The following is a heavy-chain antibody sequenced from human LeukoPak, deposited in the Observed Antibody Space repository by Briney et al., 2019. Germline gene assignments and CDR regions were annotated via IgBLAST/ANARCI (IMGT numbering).Heavy chain of an antibody. CDR3: ARSLAGRSYYYMDA. CDR2: MHPTTGNT. V-gene: IGHV1-8*01. CDR1: GYSFITFD. J-gene: IGHJ6*03. D-gene: IGHD6-6*01. Sequence: ASVKVSCKASGYSFITFDINWVRQATGRGLEWMGWMHPTTGNTGYAQKFQGRVSMTRNTSIDTAYMELSSLKSDDTAVYYCARSLAGRSYYYMDAWGNGTTVTVSS.